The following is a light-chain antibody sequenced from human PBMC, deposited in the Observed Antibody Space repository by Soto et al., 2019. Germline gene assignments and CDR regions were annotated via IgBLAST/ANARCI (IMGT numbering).Light chain of an antibody. CDR3: AAWDDSLSGYV. J-gene: IGLJ1*01. V-gene: IGLV1-47*01. Sequence: QSVLTQPPSASGTPGQRVTISCSGSSSNIGSNYVYWYQQLPGTAPKLLIYKNNQRPSGVPDRFYGSKSGTSASLAISGLRSEDEADYYCAAWDDSLSGYVFGAGTKVTVL. CDR1: SSNIGSNY. CDR2: KNN.